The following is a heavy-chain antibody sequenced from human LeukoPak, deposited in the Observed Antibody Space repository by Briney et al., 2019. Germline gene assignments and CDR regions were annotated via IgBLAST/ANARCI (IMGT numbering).Heavy chain of an antibody. J-gene: IGHJ4*02. CDR3: AKETSSSFDY. CDR2: ISNSGGST. Sequence: PGGSLRLSCAASGFTFSSYAMNWVRQPPGKGLAWVSGISNSGGSTYYADSVKGRFTISRDNSKDTLYLQMNSLRAEDTAVYYCAKETSSSFDYWGQGTLVTVSS. CDR1: GFTFSSYA. V-gene: IGHV3-23*01. D-gene: IGHD6-6*01.